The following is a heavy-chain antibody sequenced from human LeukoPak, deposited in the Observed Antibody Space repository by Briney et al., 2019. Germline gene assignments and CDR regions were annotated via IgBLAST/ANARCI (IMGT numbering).Heavy chain of an antibody. Sequence: PGGSLRLSCAASGFTFSSYSMNWVRQAPGKGLEWVSSISSSSSYIYYADSVKGRFTISRDNAKNSLYLQMNSLRAEDTAVYYCARDGSDSGYHPFDYWGQGTLVTVSS. CDR1: GFTFSSYS. CDR3: ARDGSDSGYHPFDY. D-gene: IGHD5-12*01. V-gene: IGHV3-21*01. CDR2: ISSSSSYI. J-gene: IGHJ4*02.